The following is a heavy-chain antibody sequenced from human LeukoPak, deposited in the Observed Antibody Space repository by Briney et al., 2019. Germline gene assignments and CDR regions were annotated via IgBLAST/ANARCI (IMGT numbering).Heavy chain of an antibody. J-gene: IGHJ1*01. Sequence: ASVKVSCKAFGYTFTSNYMHWVRQAPGQGPEWMGVISPSGGSTTYAQKFQGRVTLTRDMSTSTDYLELSSLRSEDTAVYYCAKDFAKYCSGGCDFQHWGQGTLVTVS. CDR1: GYTFTSNY. CDR2: ISPSGGST. D-gene: IGHD2-15*01. V-gene: IGHV1-46*01. CDR3: AKDFAKYCSGGCDFQH.